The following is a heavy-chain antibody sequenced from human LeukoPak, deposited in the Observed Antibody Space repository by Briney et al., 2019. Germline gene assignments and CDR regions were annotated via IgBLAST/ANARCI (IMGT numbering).Heavy chain of an antibody. D-gene: IGHD5-12*01. J-gene: IGHJ5*02. CDR1: GFTFSSYW. CDR2: IKQDGGEK. V-gene: IGHV3-7*03. CDR3: ARDKDKWLRFGGLNWFDP. Sequence: GGSLRLSCAASGFTFSSYWMSWVRQAPGKGLEWVANIKQDGGEKYYVDSVKGRFTISRDNAKNSLYLQMNSLRAEDTAVYYCARDKDKWLRFGGLNWFDPWGQGTLVTVSS.